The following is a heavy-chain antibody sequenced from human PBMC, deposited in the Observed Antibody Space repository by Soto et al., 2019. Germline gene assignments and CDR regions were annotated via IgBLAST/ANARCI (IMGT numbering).Heavy chain of an antibody. V-gene: IGHV1-69*02. CDR2: IIPILGIA. Sequence: ASVKVSCKASGGTFSSYTISWVRQAPGQGLEWMGRIIPILGIANYAQKFQGRVTITADKSTSTAYMELSSLRSEDTAVYYCASRYSGQEGLHYWGQGTLVTVSS. J-gene: IGHJ4*02. CDR3: ASRYSGQEGLHY. CDR1: GGTFSSYT. D-gene: IGHD5-12*01.